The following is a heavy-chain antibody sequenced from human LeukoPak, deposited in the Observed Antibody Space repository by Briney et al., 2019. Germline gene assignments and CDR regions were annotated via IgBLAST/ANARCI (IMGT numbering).Heavy chain of an antibody. CDR1: GFTFSNAW. CDR2: IKNKTDGGTT. Sequence: TGGSLRLSCAASGFTFSNAWMSWVRQAPGKGLEWVGRIKNKTDGGTTDYAAPVKGRFTISRDDSKNTLYLQMNSLKTEDTAVYYCTTWWQWLRAYWGQGTLVTVSS. CDR3: TTWWQWLRAY. J-gene: IGHJ4*02. D-gene: IGHD6-19*01. V-gene: IGHV3-15*01.